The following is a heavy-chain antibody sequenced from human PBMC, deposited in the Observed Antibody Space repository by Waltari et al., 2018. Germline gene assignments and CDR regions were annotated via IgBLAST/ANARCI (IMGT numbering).Heavy chain of an antibody. V-gene: IGHV6-1*01. Sequence: QVQLQQSGPGLVKPSQTLSLTCAISGDSVSSNSAAWNWIRQSPSRGLEWLGRTYYRSKWYNDYAVSVKSRITINPDTSKNQFSLQLNSVTPEDTAVYYCARSSYDFWSGYRRPFDYWGQGTLVTVSS. D-gene: IGHD3-3*01. J-gene: IGHJ4*02. CDR3: ARSSYDFWSGYRRPFDY. CDR1: GDSVSSNSAA. CDR2: TYYRSKWYN.